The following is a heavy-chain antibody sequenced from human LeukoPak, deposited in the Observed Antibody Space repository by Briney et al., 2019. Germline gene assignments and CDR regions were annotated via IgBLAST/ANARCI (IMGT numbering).Heavy chain of an antibody. CDR2: IYPGDSDT. CDR3: ARHAVAYDSSGYYGAT. V-gene: IGHV5-51*01. J-gene: IGHJ4*02. D-gene: IGHD3-22*01. CDR1: GYRFASYC. Sequence: GESLKISCQGSGYRFASYCFACVRQMPCKGLEWRGFIYPGDSDTTYSPSFQGQVTIPADKSISTAYLKWSSLKASDTAMYYCARHAVAYDSSGYYGATWGQGTLVTVSS.